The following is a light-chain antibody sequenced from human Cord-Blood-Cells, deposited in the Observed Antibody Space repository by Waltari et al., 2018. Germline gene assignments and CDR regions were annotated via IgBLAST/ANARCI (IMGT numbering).Light chain of an antibody. Sequence: EIVLTQSPGTLSLSPGERATITCRASLSVSSSYLAWYQQKPGQTPRLLIYGASSRATGIPDRFSASGSGSDFTLTISRLEPEDFAVYYCQQYGSSPYTFGQGTKLEIK. J-gene: IGKJ2*01. CDR3: QQYGSSPYT. CDR2: GAS. V-gene: IGKV3-20*01. CDR1: LSVSSSY.